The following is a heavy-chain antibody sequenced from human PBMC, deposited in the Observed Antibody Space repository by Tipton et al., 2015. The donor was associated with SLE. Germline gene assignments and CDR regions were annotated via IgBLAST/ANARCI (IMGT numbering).Heavy chain of an antibody. V-gene: IGHV4-34*01. Sequence: TLSLTCAVYGGSFSGYYWSWIRQPPGKGLEWIGEINHSGSTNYNPSLKSRVTISVDTSKNQFSLKLSSVTAADTAVYYCARELAEGFDPWGQGTLVTVSS. CDR2: INHSGST. CDR1: GGSFSGYY. CDR3: ARELAEGFDP. J-gene: IGHJ5*02.